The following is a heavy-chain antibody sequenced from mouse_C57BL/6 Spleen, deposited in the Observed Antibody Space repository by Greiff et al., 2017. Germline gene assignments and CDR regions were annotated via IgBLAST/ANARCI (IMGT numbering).Heavy chain of an antibody. CDR1: GYAFSSSW. D-gene: IGHD4-1*01. CDR2: IYPGDGDT. V-gene: IGHV1-82*01. CDR3: AKTGKGPYAMDY. Sequence: VKLVESGPELVKPGASVKISCKASGYAFSSSWMNWVKQRPGKGLEWIGRIYPGDGDTNYNGKFKGKATLTADKSSSTAYMQLSSLTSEDSAVYFCAKTGKGPYAMDYWGQGTSVTISS. J-gene: IGHJ4*01.